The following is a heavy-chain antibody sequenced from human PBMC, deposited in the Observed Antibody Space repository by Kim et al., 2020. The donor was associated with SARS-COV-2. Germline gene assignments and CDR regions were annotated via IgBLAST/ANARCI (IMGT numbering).Heavy chain of an antibody. CDR2: ISYDGSNK. CDR3: AKDIGSLYYYYYYGMDV. Sequence: GGSLRLSCAASGFTFSSYGMHWVRQAPGKGLEWVAVISYDGSNKYYADSVKGRFTISRDNSKNTLYLQMNSLRAEDTAVYYCAKDIGSLYYYYYYGMDVWGQGTTVTFSS. J-gene: IGHJ6*02. CDR1: GFTFSSYG. V-gene: IGHV3-30*18. D-gene: IGHD2-15*01.